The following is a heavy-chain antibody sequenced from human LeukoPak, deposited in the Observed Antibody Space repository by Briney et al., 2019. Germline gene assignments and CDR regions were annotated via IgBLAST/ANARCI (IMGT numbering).Heavy chain of an antibody. J-gene: IGHJ6*02. CDR1: GGCISSYY. Sequence: SETLSLTCTVSGGCISSYYWSWIRQPPGKGLEWIGYIYYSGSTNYNPSLKSRVTISVDTSKNQFSLKLSSVTAADTAVYYCARGFPKVLNYYGMDVWGQGTTVTVSS. D-gene: IGHD3-10*01. CDR2: IYYSGST. V-gene: IGHV4-59*08. CDR3: ARGFPKVLNYYGMDV.